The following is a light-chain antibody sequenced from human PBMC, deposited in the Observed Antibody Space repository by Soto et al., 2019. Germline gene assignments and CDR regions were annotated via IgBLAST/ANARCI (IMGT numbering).Light chain of an antibody. CDR2: EVS. CDR3: NSYARSSNWI. Sequence: QSVLTQPASVSGSPGQSITISCTGTSSDVGAYNHVSWYQHHPGKAPKLMIYEVSNRPSGVPNRFSGSKSGDTASLTISGLQAEDEADYYCNSYARSSNWIFGGGTKVTVL. J-gene: IGLJ2*01. V-gene: IGLV2-14*01. CDR1: SSDVGAYNH.